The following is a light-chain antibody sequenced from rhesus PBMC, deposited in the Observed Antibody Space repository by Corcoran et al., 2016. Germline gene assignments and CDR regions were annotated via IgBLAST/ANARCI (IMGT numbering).Light chain of an antibody. J-gene: IGKJ1*01. Sequence: DIQMTQSPSSLSASVGDTVTITCRASQSISSWLAWYQQKPGKAPHLLLYKAASLHSGVPSRCSGSGSGTDFTLTIISLQSEDFATYYYQHYDIIPRTFGQVTKVEIK. CDR3: QHYDIIPRT. CDR2: KAA. V-gene: IGKV1-22*01. CDR1: QSISSW.